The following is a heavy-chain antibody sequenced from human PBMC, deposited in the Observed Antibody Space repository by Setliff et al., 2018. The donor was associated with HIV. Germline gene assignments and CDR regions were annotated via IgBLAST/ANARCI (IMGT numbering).Heavy chain of an antibody. CDR3: ARVYYYDSSGYHDAFDI. CDR1: GVSFTGHY. V-gene: IGHV4-34*01. J-gene: IGHJ3*02. CDR2: INHSGDT. D-gene: IGHD3-22*01. Sequence: SETLSLTCAVYGVSFTGHYWSWIRQPPGKGLEWIGEINHSGDTNYNPSLKSRVTISVDTSKNQFSLKLSSVTAADTAVYYCARVYYYDSSGYHDAFDIWGQGTMVTVSS.